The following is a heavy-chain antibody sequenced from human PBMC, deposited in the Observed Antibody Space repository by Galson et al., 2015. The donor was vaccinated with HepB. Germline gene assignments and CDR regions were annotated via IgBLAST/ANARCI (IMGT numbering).Heavy chain of an antibody. Sequence: ETLSLTCAVYGGSFSGHYWSWIRQPPGKGLEWIGEINHSGSTNYNPSLKSRVTISVDTSKNQFSLKLSSVTAADTAVYYCARGVTMVRGVIIPPFDYWGQGTLVTVSS. CDR1: GGSFSGHY. D-gene: IGHD3-10*01. CDR3: ARGVTMVRGVIIPPFDY. J-gene: IGHJ4*02. CDR2: INHSGST. V-gene: IGHV4-34*01.